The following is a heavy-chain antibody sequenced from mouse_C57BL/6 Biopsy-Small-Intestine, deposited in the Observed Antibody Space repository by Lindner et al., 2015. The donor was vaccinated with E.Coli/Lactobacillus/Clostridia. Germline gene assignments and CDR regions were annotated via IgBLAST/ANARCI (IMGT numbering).Heavy chain of an antibody. J-gene: IGHJ4*01. CDR3: ARGYSGSEFDY. CDR2: INAGEGNT. V-gene: IGHV1-84*02. CDR1: GYTFTHYT. D-gene: IGHD1-3*01. Sequence: SVKVSCKASGYTFTHYTIFWVRQAPGQRLEWMGWINAGEGNTKYSRTLQGRITMTRDTSASTAYMELSNLRSEDTAIYYCARGYSGSEFDYWGQGTLVTVSS.